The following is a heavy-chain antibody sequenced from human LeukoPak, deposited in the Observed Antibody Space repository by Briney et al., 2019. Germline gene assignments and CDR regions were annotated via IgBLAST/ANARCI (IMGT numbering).Heavy chain of an antibody. CDR3: ARVQWLVLGGLDWFDP. J-gene: IGHJ5*02. Sequence: SETLSLTCTVSGGSISSYYWSWIRQPPGKGLEWIGYIYYSGSTNYNPSLKSRVTISVDTSKNQFSLKLSSVTAADTAVYYCARVQWLVLGGLDWFDPWGQGTLVTVSS. CDR2: IYYSGST. CDR1: GGSISSYY. D-gene: IGHD6-19*01. V-gene: IGHV4-59*01.